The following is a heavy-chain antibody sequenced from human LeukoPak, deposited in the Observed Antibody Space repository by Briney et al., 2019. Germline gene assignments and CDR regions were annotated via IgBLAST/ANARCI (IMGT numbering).Heavy chain of an antibody. V-gene: IGHV3-33*01. CDR1: GFTFSSYG. CDR3: ARAGYGDYETGAFDI. D-gene: IGHD4-17*01. J-gene: IGHJ3*02. CDR2: IWYDGSNK. Sequence: GGSLRLSCAASGFTFSSYGMHWVRQAPGKGLEWVAVIWYDGSNKYYADSVKGRFTISRDNSKNTLYLQMNSLRAEDTAVYYCARAGYGDYETGAFDIWGQGTMVTVSS.